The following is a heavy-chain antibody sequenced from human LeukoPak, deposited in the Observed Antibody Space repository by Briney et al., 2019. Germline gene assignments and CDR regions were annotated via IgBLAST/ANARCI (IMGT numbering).Heavy chain of an antibody. CDR2: ISWNSDII. Sequence: PGRSLRLSCAASGFTFDDYAMHWVRQAPGKGLEWVSGISWNSDIIGYGDSVKGRFTISRDNAKNSLYLQMNSLRAEDTALYYCAKSSYYYDSSGTPFDYWGQGTLVTVSS. CDR1: GFTFDDYA. CDR3: AKSSYYYDSSGTPFDY. V-gene: IGHV3-9*01. J-gene: IGHJ4*02. D-gene: IGHD3-22*01.